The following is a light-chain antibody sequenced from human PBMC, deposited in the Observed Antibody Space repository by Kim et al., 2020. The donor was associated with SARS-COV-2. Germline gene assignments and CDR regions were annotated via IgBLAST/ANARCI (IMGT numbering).Light chain of an antibody. V-gene: IGKV3-15*01. CDR2: GAS. J-gene: IGKJ1*01. CDR3: QQYNNWRT. CDR1: QSVSSN. Sequence: SVSQGDRATLSCRASQSVSSNGAWYQQKPGQAPMLHIYGASTRATGIPARFSGSGSGTEFTLTISSLQSEDFSLYYCQQYNNWRTVGQGTKVDLK.